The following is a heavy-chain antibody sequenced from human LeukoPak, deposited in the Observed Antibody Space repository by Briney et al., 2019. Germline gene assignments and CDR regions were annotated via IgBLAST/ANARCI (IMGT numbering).Heavy chain of an antibody. CDR2: IWYDGNNK. V-gene: IGHV3-33*01. CDR3: ARDGGRWVVPAAVDY. J-gene: IGHJ4*02. Sequence: GGSLRLSCAASGFTFGNYGMHWVRQAPGKGLEWMTTIWYDGNNKYYADSVKGRFSISRDNSKNTLYLQMNSLRVEDTAVYYCARDGGRWVVPAAVDYWGQGTLVTVSS. CDR1: GFTFGNYG. D-gene: IGHD2-2*01.